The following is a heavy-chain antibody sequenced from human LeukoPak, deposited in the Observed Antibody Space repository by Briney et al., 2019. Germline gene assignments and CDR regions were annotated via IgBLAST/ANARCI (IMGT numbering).Heavy chain of an antibody. Sequence: ASVRVSCKAYGYNFATSGIGWVRQAPGQGLEWMGWISAYNGNTNYAQKLQGRVTMTTDTSTSTAYMELRSLRSDDTAVYYCARDLVPPNYYDSSGYYPNFDYWGQGTLVTVSS. D-gene: IGHD3-22*01. J-gene: IGHJ4*02. CDR1: GYNFATSG. CDR2: ISAYNGNT. V-gene: IGHV1-18*01. CDR3: ARDLVPPNYYDSSGYYPNFDY.